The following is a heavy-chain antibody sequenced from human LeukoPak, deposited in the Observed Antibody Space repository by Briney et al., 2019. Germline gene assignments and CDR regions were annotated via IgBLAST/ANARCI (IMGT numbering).Heavy chain of an antibody. J-gene: IGHJ6*03. CDR2: IYTSGST. CDR3: ARGDGEGYYGAYSRYFYYYMDV. D-gene: IGHD4-17*01. Sequence: PSETLSLTCTVSGGSISSYYWSWVRQPAGQGREWIGRIYTSGSTNYNPSLKSRVTMSVDKSKNQFSLKLNSVTAADTAVYYCARGDGEGYYGAYSRYFYYYMDVWGKGTTVTVPS. CDR1: GGSISSYY. V-gene: IGHV4-4*07.